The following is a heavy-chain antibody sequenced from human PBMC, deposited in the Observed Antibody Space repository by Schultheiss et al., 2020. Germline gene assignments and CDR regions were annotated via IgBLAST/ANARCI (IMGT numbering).Heavy chain of an antibody. J-gene: IGHJ4*02. CDR1: GFTFSNAW. V-gene: IGHV3-15*01. D-gene: IGHD6-6*01. Sequence: WGSLRLSCAASGFTFSNAWMSWVRQAPGKGLEWVGRIKSKTDGGTTDYAAPVKGRFTISRDDSKNTLYLQMNSLRAEDTAVYYCAKDDYNSSPKRIDYWGQGTLVTVSS. CDR2: IKSKTDGGTT. CDR3: AKDDYNSSPKRIDY.